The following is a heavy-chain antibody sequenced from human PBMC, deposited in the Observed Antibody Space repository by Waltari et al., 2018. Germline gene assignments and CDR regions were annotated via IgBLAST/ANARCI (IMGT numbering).Heavy chain of an antibody. Sequence: EVQLLESGGGLVQPGGSLRLSCAASGFTFSSYAMSWVRQAPGTGLEWVSASSGSVGSTYYADSVKGRFTISRDNSKNTLYLQMNSLRAEDTAVYYCAKVSIYYGSGSYRDYWGQGTLVTVSS. CDR2: SSGSVGST. CDR1: GFTFSSYA. D-gene: IGHD3-10*01. J-gene: IGHJ4*02. V-gene: IGHV3-23*01. CDR3: AKVSIYYGSGSYRDY.